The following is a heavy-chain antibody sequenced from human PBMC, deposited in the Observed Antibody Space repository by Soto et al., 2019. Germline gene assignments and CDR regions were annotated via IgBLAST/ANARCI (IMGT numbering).Heavy chain of an antibody. Sequence: SETLSLTCTVSGGSISSSNYYWGWIRQPPGKGLEWIGSIYYSGSTYYNPSLKSRVTISVDTSKNQFSLKLSSVTAADTAVYYCARPKEAAAGWFDPWGQGTLVTVSS. CDR3: ARPKEAAAGWFDP. CDR2: IYYSGST. D-gene: IGHD6-13*01. CDR1: GGSISSSNYY. V-gene: IGHV4-39*01. J-gene: IGHJ5*02.